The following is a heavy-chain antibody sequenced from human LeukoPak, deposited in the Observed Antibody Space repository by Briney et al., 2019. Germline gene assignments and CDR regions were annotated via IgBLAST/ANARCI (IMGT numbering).Heavy chain of an antibody. V-gene: IGHV3-49*04. CDR3: TRVAGDSSGWYAISLDY. CDR2: IRSKAYGGTT. CDR1: GFTFCDYA. Sequence: SGGSLRLSCTASGFTFCDYAMSWVRQAPGKGLEWVGFIRSKAYGGTTEYAASVKGRFTISRDDSKSIAYLQMNSLKTEDTAVYYCTRVAGDSSGWYAISLDYWGQGTLVTVSS. J-gene: IGHJ4*02. D-gene: IGHD6-19*01.